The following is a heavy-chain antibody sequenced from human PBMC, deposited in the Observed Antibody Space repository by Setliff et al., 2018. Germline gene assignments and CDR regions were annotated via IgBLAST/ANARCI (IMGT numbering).Heavy chain of an antibody. CDR1: GDSISSRRNY. Sequence: SETLSLTCTVSGDSISSRRNYWGWFRQPPGKGLEWIGRIYYRGDTYYNASLKGRLTISVDTAQNQFSLKLSSVTAADTAVYYCARMSGFQYMDVWGKGTTVTVSS. CDR3: ARMSGFQYMDV. V-gene: IGHV4-39*01. D-gene: IGHD3-3*01. J-gene: IGHJ6*03. CDR2: IYYRGDT.